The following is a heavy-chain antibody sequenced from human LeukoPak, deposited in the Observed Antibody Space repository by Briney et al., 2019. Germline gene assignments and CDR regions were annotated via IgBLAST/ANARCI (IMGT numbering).Heavy chain of an antibody. D-gene: IGHD3-22*01. CDR2: IYYSGST. Sequence: SETLSLTCTVSGYSISSGYYWGWIRRPPGKGLEWIGSIYYSGSTYYNPSLKSRVTISVDTSKNQFSLKLSSVTAADTAVYYCAGIVDHDAFDIWGQGTMVTVSS. V-gene: IGHV4-38-2*02. J-gene: IGHJ3*02. CDR3: AGIVDHDAFDI. CDR1: GYSISSGYY.